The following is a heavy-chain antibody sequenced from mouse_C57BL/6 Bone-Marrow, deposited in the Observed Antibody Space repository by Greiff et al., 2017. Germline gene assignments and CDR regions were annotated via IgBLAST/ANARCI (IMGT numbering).Heavy chain of an antibody. CDR1: GYTFTSYW. J-gene: IGHJ2*01. CDR2: IYPGSGST. V-gene: IGHV1-55*01. D-gene: IGHD1-2*01. Sequence: QVQLQQPGAELVKPGASVKMSCKASGYTFTSYWITWVKQRPGQGLEWIGDIYPGSGSTNYNQKFKGKATLTVDTSSSTAYMQLNSLTSEDAAVYYCARSHYDGSFDSWGQGTTLTVSS. CDR3: ARSHYDGSFDS.